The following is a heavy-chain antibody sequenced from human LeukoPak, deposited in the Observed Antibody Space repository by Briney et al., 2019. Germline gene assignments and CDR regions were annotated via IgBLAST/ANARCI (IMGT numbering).Heavy chain of an antibody. CDR3: ARDNFRGAGPYDY. J-gene: IGHJ4*02. D-gene: IGHD1-20*01. Sequence: PGRSLRLACAASGFTFSSYAMHRVRQAPGKGLERLAVISYDGRNQYYAESVKGRFTISRDNSKNTMYLQMNSVRAEDTAVYYCARDNFRGAGPYDYWGQGTLVTVSS. V-gene: IGHV3-30*04. CDR2: ISYDGRNQ. CDR1: GFTFSSYA.